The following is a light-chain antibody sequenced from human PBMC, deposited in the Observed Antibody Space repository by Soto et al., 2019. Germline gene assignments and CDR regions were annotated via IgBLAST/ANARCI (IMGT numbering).Light chain of an antibody. V-gene: IGKV1-5*03. CDR3: EHYNSSSEA. CDR1: QDVRNL. J-gene: IGKJ1*01. CDR2: KAS. Sequence: IEVTQSPTSLSASVGDRVTITCRRSQDVRNLLGWYQQKPGKAPKLLIYKASTLKSGVPSRLRGSGSGTEFTLTISSLQADDFATYYCEHYNSSSEAFGQVSQVDI.